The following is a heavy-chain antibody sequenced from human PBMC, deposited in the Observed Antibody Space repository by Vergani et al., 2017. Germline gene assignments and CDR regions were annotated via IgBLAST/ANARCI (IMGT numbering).Heavy chain of an antibody. CDR3: AHRRRTYYYDSSGYYPAEYFQH. CDR1: VFSLRNARMG. V-gene: IGHV2-26*01. CDR2: IFSNDEK. J-gene: IGHJ1*01. D-gene: IGHD3-22*01. Sequence: QVTLKESGPVLVKPTETLTLTCTVSVFSLRNARMGVSWIRQPPGKALEWLAHIFSNDEKSYSTSLKSRLTISKDTSKSQVVLTMTNMDPVDTATYYCAHRRRTYYYDSSGYYPAEYFQHWGQGTLVTVSS.